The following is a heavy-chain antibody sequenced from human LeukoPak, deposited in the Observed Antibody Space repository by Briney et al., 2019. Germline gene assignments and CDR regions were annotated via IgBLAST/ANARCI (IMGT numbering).Heavy chain of an antibody. D-gene: IGHD3-22*01. CDR2: IRGSGGST. J-gene: IGHJ4*02. CDR1: GFTFSTYG. Sequence: GGSLRLSCAASGFTFSTYGLSWVRQTPGKGLEWVTTIRGSGGSTYYADSVKGRFTISRDNSKNTLYLQMNSLRAEDSAVYHCAKDRLYYASGGYFSGFDYWGQGTLVTVSS. CDR3: AKDRLYYASGGYFSGFDY. V-gene: IGHV3-23*01.